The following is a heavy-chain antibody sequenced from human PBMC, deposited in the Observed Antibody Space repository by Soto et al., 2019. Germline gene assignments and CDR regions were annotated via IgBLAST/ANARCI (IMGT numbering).Heavy chain of an antibody. CDR2: IGGRGNSA. D-gene: IGHD5-12*01. Sequence: GGSLRLSCAASGFIFTNYAMNWVRQAPGKGLEWVSVIGGRGNSAYYADSVQGRFTISRDNSKNTLSLQMSSLTADDTAIYYCWREGRGFFVFWGRGKMATVSS. CDR1: GFIFTNYA. CDR3: WREGRGFFVF. V-gene: IGHV3-23*01. J-gene: IGHJ3*01.